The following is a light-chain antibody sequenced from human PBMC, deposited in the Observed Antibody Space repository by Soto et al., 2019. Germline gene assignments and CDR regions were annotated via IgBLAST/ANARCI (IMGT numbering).Light chain of an antibody. J-gene: IGLJ3*02. CDR3: CSYAGSYTG. Sequence: QSALTQPRSVSGSPGQSGTISCTGTRGDVGGYHYVSWYQQNPGKAPKLMIYDVSKRPSGVPDRFSGSKSGNTASLPISGLPAEEEADYCCCSYAGSYTGFGGGTKLIVL. V-gene: IGLV2-11*01. CDR2: DVS. CDR1: RGDVGGYHY.